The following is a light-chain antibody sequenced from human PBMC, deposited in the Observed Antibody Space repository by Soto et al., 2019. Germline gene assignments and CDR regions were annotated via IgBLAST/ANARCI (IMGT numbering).Light chain of an antibody. CDR2: EVS. V-gene: IGLV2-14*01. CDR3: SSFTSSNTLGV. CDR1: TSDFGSYNY. J-gene: IGLJ2*01. Sequence: QSALTQPASVSGSPGQSITISCTGTTSDFGSYNYVSWYQQHPGKAPKLMIYEVSHRPSGVSNRFSGSKSGNTASLTISGLQAEDEADYCCSSFTSSNTLGVFGGGTKLTVL.